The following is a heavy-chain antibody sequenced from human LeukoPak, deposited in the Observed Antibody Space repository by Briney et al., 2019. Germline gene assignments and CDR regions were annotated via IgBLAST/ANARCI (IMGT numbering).Heavy chain of an antibody. CDR1: GFTFSSYG. Sequence: GGSLRLSCAASGFTFSSYGMHWVRQAPGKGLEWVAVIWYDGSNKYYADSVKGRFTISRDNSKNTLYLQMNSLRAEDTAVYYCAREMITVTTRDQYNWFDPWGQGTLVTVSS. D-gene: IGHD4-11*01. CDR3: AREMITVTTRDQYNWFDP. V-gene: IGHV3-33*01. CDR2: IWYDGSNK. J-gene: IGHJ5*02.